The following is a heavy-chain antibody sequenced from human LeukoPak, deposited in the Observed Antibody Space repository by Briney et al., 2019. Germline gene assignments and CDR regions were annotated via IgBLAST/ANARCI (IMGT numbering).Heavy chain of an antibody. D-gene: IGHD4-11*01. CDR3: ARSPSVGYSKNAFDI. CDR2: ISSSSSYI. CDR1: GFTFSSYS. V-gene: IGHV3-21*01. Sequence: GGSLRLSCAASGFTFSSYSMNWVRQAPGKGLEWVSSISSSSSYIYYADLVKGRFTISRDNAKNSLYLQMNSLRAEDTAVYYCARSPSVGYSKNAFDIWGQGTMVTVSS. J-gene: IGHJ3*02.